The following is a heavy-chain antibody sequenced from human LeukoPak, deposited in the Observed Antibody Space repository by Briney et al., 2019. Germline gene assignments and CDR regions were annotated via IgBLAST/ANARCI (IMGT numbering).Heavy chain of an antibody. D-gene: IGHD2-15*01. Sequence: GGSLRLSCTTSGFTFSNYWMNWVRQAPGKGLEWVATIKQDGSQKYYVDSVKGRFTISRDNAKNSLYLQMNSLRDDDTAVYYCGRPPLGYCTGGSCSFDPWGQGTLVTVSS. J-gene: IGHJ5*02. CDR2: IKQDGSQK. CDR1: GFTFSNYW. CDR3: GRPPLGYCTGGSCSFDP. V-gene: IGHV3-7*01.